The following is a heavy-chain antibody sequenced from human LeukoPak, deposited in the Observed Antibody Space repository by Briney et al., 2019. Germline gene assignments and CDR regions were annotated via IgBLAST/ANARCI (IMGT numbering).Heavy chain of an antibody. D-gene: IGHD2-15*01. CDR2: ISGSGGST. CDR1: GFTFSSYG. Sequence: GGSLRLSCAASGFTFSSYGMTWVRQAPGKGLEWASAISGSGGSTYYADSVKGRFTISRDNSKNTLYLQMNSLRAEDTAVYYCAKDTRFGCSGGSCYASFDYWGQGTLVTVSS. V-gene: IGHV3-23*01. CDR3: AKDTRFGCSGGSCYASFDY. J-gene: IGHJ4*02.